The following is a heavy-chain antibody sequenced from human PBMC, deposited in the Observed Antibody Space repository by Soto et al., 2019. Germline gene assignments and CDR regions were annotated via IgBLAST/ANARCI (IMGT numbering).Heavy chain of an antibody. J-gene: IGHJ4*02. Sequence: SQTLSLTCAISGDSVSSNSAAWNWIRQSPSRGLEWLGRTYYRSKWYNDYAVSVKSRITINPDTSKNQFSLQLNSVTPEDTAVYYCARDAAGTPHPRSVSGYFDYWGQGTLVTVSS. CDR3: ARDAAGTPHPRSVSGYFDY. CDR2: TYYRSKWYN. CDR1: GDSVSSNSAA. D-gene: IGHD6-13*01. V-gene: IGHV6-1*01.